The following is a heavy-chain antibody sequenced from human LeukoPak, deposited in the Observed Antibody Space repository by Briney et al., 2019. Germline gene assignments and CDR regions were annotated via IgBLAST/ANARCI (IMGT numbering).Heavy chain of an antibody. CDR1: GGTFSTYA. J-gene: IGHJ3*02. V-gene: IGHV1-69*05. Sequence: ASVKVSFKASGGTFSTYAIRWVRQAPAQGLEQMGRLIPIFGTANYAQKFRGRVTIATDESTSTAFMELSSLRSEDTAFFFHAEDGIRYFDWLPHDAFDIWGQGTMVTVSS. CDR3: AEDGIRYFDWLPHDAFDI. D-gene: IGHD3-9*01. CDR2: LIPIFGTA.